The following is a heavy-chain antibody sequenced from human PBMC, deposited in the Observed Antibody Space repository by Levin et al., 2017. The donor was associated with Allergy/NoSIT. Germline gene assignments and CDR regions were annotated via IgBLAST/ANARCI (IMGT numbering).Heavy chain of an antibody. CDR2: ISYDGSNK. D-gene: IGHD6-19*01. CDR1: GFTFSSYA. V-gene: IGHV3-30*04. J-gene: IGHJ5*02. CDR3: ARGSSGWYLFIFDP. Sequence: GGSLRLSCAASGFTFSSYAMHWVRQAPGKGLEWVAVISYDGSNKYYADSVKGRFTISRDNSKNTLYLQMNSLRAEDTAVYYCARGSSGWYLFIFDPWGQGTLVTVSS.